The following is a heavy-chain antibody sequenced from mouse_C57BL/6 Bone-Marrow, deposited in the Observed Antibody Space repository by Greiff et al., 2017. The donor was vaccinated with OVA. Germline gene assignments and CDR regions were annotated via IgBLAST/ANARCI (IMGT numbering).Heavy chain of an antibody. CDR1: GFTFSDYY. CDR2: ISNGGGST. D-gene: IGHD3-2*02. CDR3: ARRGSRQLRLFWFAY. V-gene: IGHV5-12*01. Sequence: DVMLVESGGGLVQPGGSLQLSCAASGFTFSDYYMYWVRQTPEKRLEWVAYISNGGGSTYYPDTVKGRFTISRDNAKNTLYLQMSRLKSEDTAMYYCARRGSRQLRLFWFAYWGQGTLVTVSA. J-gene: IGHJ3*01.